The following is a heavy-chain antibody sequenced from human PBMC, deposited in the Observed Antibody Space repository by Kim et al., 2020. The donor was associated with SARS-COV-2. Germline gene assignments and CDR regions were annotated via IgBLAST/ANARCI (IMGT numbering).Heavy chain of an antibody. V-gene: IGHV3-73*01. D-gene: IGHD6-19*01. CDR2: IRSKANSYAT. J-gene: IGHJ3*02. CDR3: TRVNPISGGWYDAFDI. Sequence: GGSLRLSCAASVFTFSGSTMHWVRQASGKGLEWVGRIRSKANSYATAYAASVKGRFTISRDDSQNTAYLQMNSLKTEDTAVYYCTRVNPISGGWYDAFDIWGQGTMVTVSS. CDR1: VFTFSGST.